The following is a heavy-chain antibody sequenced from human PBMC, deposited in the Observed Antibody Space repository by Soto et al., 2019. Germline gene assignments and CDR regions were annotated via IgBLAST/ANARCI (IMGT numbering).Heavy chain of an antibody. V-gene: IGHV3-48*01. CDR3: ARLGYCSGGSCSSFGPFDP. CDR2: ISSSGTTI. D-gene: IGHD2-15*01. Sequence: PGGSLRLSCAASGFTFSSDSMNWVRQAPGKGLEWVSYISSSGTTIYYADSVKGRFTISRDNAKSSLYLQMNSLRAEDTAVYYCARLGYCSGGSCSSFGPFDPWGQGTLVTDSS. CDR1: GFTFSSDS. J-gene: IGHJ5*02.